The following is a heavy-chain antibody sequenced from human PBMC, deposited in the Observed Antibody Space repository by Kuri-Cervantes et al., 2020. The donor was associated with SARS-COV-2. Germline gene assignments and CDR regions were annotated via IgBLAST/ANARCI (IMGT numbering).Heavy chain of an antibody. CDR2: IMPDLGMP. D-gene: IGHD5/OR15-5a*01. CDR1: GDTLNNYA. Sequence: SVKVSCKTSGDTLNNYAVSWVRQAPGQGLEWVGGIMPDLGMPNYAQKFRGRVTITADTSTTTAYLELSGLRSEDTALYYCASDGVSRSLSLDFWGPGTLVTVSS. CDR3: ASDGVSRSLSLDF. J-gene: IGHJ4*02. V-gene: IGHV1-69*10.